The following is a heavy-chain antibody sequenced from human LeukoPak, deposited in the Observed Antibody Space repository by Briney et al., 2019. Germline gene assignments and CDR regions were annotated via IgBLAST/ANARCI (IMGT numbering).Heavy chain of an antibody. V-gene: IGHV1-46*01. J-gene: IGHJ6*02. CDR3: ARDPQPRYCSGGSCSGRGDYGMDV. CDR1: GYTFTSYY. D-gene: IGHD2-15*01. Sequence: ASVKASCKASGYTFTSYYMHWVRQAPGQGLEWMGIINPSGGSTSYAQKFQGRVTMTRDTSTSTVYMELSSLRSEDTAVYYCARDPQPRYCSGGSCSGRGDYGMDVWGQGTTVTVSS. CDR2: INPSGGST.